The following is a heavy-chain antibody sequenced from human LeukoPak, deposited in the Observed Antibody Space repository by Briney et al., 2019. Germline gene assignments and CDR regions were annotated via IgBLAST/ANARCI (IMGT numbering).Heavy chain of an antibody. CDR3: ARAPQYYDFWSGYYIFDY. J-gene: IGHJ4*02. Sequence: SETLSLTSAVYGGSFSGYYWSWIRQPPGKGLEWIGEINHSGSTNYNPSLKSRVTISVDTSKNQFSLKLSSVTAADTAVYYCARAPQYYDFWSGYYIFDYWGQGTLVTVSS. V-gene: IGHV4-34*01. CDR1: GGSFSGYY. D-gene: IGHD3-3*01. CDR2: INHSGST.